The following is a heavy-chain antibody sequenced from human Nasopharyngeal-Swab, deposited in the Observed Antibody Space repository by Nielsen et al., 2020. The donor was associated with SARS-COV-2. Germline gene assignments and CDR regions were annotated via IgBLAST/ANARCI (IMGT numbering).Heavy chain of an antibody. D-gene: IGHD5-24*01. Sequence: SLKISCAASGFTFDDYAMHWVRQAPGKGLEWVSGISWNSGSIGYADSVKGRFTISRDNAKNSLYLQMNSLRAEDTAVYYCARDGDGYNTHWGQGTLVTVSS. CDR2: ISWNSGSI. J-gene: IGHJ4*02. CDR1: GFTFDDYA. V-gene: IGHV3-9*01. CDR3: ARDGDGYNTH.